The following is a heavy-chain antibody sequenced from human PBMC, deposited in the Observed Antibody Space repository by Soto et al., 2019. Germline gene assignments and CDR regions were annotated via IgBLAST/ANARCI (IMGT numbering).Heavy chain of an antibody. D-gene: IGHD1-1*01. CDR1: GFTFSSYA. CDR3: AKGRGQNWKFDY. Sequence: EVQLLESGGGSVQPGGSLRLSCAASGFTFSSYAMHWVRRPPGTGLEWVSSISGGGGTAYYADYVKGRFSISRDSLVTTLYLQVSSLTDEDTAVYYCAKGRGQNWKFDYWGQGTLVTVSP. CDR2: ISGGGGTA. V-gene: IGHV3-23*01. J-gene: IGHJ4*02.